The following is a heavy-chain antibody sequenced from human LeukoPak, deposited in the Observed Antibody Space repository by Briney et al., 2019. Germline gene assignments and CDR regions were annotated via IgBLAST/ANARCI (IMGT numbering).Heavy chain of an antibody. CDR2: ISISGIST. Sequence: GGSLRLSCAASGFAFTCYAMSWVRQAPGQGLEWVSYISISGISTYYADSVKGRFTISRDNSENSLHLQMNSLRAEDTGIDFCARSMSLRQGWSNWFDPWGKGTLVTVSS. J-gene: IGHJ5*02. CDR1: GFAFTCYA. V-gene: IGHV3-23*01. D-gene: IGHD2/OR15-2a*01. CDR3: ARSMSLRQGWSNWFDP.